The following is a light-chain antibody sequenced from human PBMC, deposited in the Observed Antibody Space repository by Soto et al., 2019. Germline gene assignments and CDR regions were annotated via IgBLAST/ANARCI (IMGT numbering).Light chain of an antibody. J-gene: IGKJ1*01. CDR2: GAA. CDR1: QSVGTS. Sequence: DIVLTQSPATLSLSPGDRATLSCRASQSVGTSLAWYKQQPGQAPRLLIHGAAYRASGIPERFSGSGFGTAFSLSISSLEPDDFAVYYCQHRSSWPRSFGRGTKVEV. CDR3: QHRSSWPRS. V-gene: IGKV3-11*01.